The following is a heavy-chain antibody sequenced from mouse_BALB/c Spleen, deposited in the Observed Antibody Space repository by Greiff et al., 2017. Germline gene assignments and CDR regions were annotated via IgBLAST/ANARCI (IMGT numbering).Heavy chain of an antibody. CDR3: ARDASYYYGSSPFAY. CDR2: SRNKANDYTT. D-gene: IGHD1-1*01. V-gene: IGHV7-1*02. CDR1: GFTFSDFY. J-gene: IGHJ3*01. Sequence: EVMLVESGGGLVQPGGSLRLSCATSGFTFSDFYMEWVRQPPGKRLEWIAASRNKANDYTTEYSASVKGRFIVSRDTSQSILYLQMNALRAEDTAIYYCARDASYYYGSSPFAYWGQGTLVTVSA.